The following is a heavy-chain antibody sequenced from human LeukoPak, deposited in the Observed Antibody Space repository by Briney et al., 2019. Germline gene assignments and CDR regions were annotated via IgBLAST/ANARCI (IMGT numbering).Heavy chain of an antibody. CDR2: MNHSGST. CDR1: GGXFSGYY. V-gene: IGHV4-34*01. CDR3: ARSRRVYGSGRRYYYGMDV. J-gene: IGHJ6*02. D-gene: IGHD3-10*01. Sequence: SETLSLTCAVSGGXFSGYYWSWIRQPPGKGLEWIGEMNHSGSTNYNTSLKSRGTISVDTSKNQFSLKLSSVTAADMAVYYCARSRRVYGSGRRYYYGMDVWGQGTTVTVSS.